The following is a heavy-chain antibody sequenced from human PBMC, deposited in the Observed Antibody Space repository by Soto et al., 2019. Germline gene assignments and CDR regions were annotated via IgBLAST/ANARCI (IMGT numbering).Heavy chain of an antibody. V-gene: IGHV5-10-1*01. J-gene: IGHJ6*02. CDR3: AKSSPYYYGMDV. CDR1: GYSFTSYW. CDR2: IDPSDSYT. Sequence: PGESLKIYCQGSGYSFTSYWFSWVRQMPGQGLEWMGRIDPSDSYTNYSPSFQGHVTISADKSISTAYLQWSSLKASDTAMYYCAKSSPYYYGMDVWGQGTTVTVSS.